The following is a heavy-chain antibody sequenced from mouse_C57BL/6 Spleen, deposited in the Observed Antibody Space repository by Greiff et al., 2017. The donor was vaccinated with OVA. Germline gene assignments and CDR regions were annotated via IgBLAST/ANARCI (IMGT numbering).Heavy chain of an antibody. D-gene: IGHD2-4*01. CDR2: INPSSGYN. CDR3: ARGDYDGDYFDY. V-gene: IGHV1-7*01. CDR1: GYTFTSYW. J-gene: IGHJ2*01. Sequence: QVQLQQSGAELAQPGASVKLSCKASGYTFTSYWMHWVKQRPGQGLEWIGYINPSSGYNKYNQKFKDKATLTAYKSSSTAYMQLSSLTYEDSAVDYCARGDYDGDYFDYWGQGTTLTVSS.